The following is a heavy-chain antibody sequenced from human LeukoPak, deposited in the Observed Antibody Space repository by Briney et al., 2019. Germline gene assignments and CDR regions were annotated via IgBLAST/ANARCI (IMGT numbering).Heavy chain of an antibody. J-gene: IGHJ5*02. Sequence: GGSLRLSCAASEFSVGSNYMTWVRQAPGKGLEWVSLIYSGGSTYYADSVKGRFTISRDNAKNSLYLQMNSLRAEDTAVYYCAREIGYYDSSGYYYNWFDPWGQGTLVTVSS. CDR1: EFSVGSNY. CDR2: IYSGGST. V-gene: IGHV3-66*01. D-gene: IGHD3-22*01. CDR3: AREIGYYDSSGYYYNWFDP.